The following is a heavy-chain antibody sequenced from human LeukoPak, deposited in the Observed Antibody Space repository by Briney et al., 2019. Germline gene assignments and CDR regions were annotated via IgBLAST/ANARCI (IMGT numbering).Heavy chain of an antibody. V-gene: IGHV1-69*13. J-gene: IGHJ4*02. CDR2: IIPILGTA. CDR1: GGTFSSYA. Sequence: ASVKVSCKASGGTFSSYAISWVRQAPGQGLEWMGGIIPILGTANYAQKFQGRVTITADESTSTAYMELSSLRSEDTAVYYCARVGVKIGRYGSGSYYDYWGQGTLVTVSS. D-gene: IGHD3-10*01. CDR3: ARVGVKIGRYGSGSYYDY.